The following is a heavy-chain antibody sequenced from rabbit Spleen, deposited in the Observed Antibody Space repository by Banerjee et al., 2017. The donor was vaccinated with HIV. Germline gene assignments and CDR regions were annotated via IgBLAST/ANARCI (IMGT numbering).Heavy chain of an antibody. V-gene: IGHV1S40*01. D-gene: IGHD6-1*01. Sequence: QSLEESGGDLVKPEGSLKLSCTASGFSFSNKAVMCWVRQAPGKGLEWIACINVFTGKAVYASWAKGRFTFSKTSSTTVTLQMTTLTAADTATYFCARDVAGDGSYGSFNLWGPGTLVTVS. CDR1: GFSFSNKAV. J-gene: IGHJ4*01. CDR3: ARDVAGDGSYGSFNL. CDR2: INVFTGKA.